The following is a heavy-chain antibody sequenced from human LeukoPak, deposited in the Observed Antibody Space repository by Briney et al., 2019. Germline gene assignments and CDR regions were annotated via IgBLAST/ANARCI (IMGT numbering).Heavy chain of an antibody. D-gene: IGHD3-10*01. V-gene: IGHV3-53*01. CDR2: IYSDNT. Sequence: GGSLRLSCTVSGLTVSSNSMSWVRQAPGKGLEWDSFIYSDNTHYSDSVKGRFTISRDNSQHTLYLQMNSLRAEDTAVYYCARPYYYGSGSPWGQGTLVTVSS. CDR1: GLTVSSNS. J-gene: IGHJ5*02. CDR3: ARPYYYGSGSP.